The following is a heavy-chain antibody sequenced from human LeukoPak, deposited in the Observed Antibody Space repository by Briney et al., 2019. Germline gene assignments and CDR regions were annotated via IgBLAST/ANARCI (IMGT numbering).Heavy chain of an antibody. CDR3: ARGLGYSYGPDAFDI. CDR2: ISISGTTI. J-gene: IGHJ3*02. V-gene: IGHV3-11*04. D-gene: IGHD5-18*01. Sequence: PGGSLRLSCAASGFTFTDFYMSWIRQAPGKGLEWVSYISISGTTIYYADSVKGRFTFSRDNAKNSLYLQMNSLRAEDTAVYYCARGLGYSYGPDAFDIWGQGTMVTVSS. CDR1: GFTFTDFY.